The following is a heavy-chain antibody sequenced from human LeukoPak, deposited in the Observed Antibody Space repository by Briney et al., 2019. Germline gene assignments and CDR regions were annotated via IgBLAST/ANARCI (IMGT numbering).Heavy chain of an antibody. Sequence: SGGSLRLSCEASGFTLSSYWMTWVRQAPGKGLEWVSAISGSGGSTYYADSVKGRFTISRDNSKNTLYLQMNSLRAEDTAVYYCAKEGDYSSGWYRAFDIWGQGTMVTVSS. CDR1: GFTLSSYW. J-gene: IGHJ3*02. V-gene: IGHV3-23*01. CDR2: ISGSGGST. D-gene: IGHD6-19*01. CDR3: AKEGDYSSGWYRAFDI.